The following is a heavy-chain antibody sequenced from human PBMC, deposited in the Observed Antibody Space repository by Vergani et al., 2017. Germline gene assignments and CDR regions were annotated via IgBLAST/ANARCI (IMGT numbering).Heavy chain of an antibody. CDR1: GYTFNTYA. Sequence: QVLVVQSGSEFKKPGASVKVSCKTSGYTFNTYAICWVRQAPGQGLEWMGWINTSNGDPTYDQDFTGRFIFSLDTSASTAYLEINNLKPEDTAFYYCAREGGPHSIWGQGTLVTVSS. V-gene: IGHV7-4-1*02. J-gene: IGHJ4*03. D-gene: IGHD2-21*01. CDR3: AREGGPHSI. CDR2: INTSNGDP.